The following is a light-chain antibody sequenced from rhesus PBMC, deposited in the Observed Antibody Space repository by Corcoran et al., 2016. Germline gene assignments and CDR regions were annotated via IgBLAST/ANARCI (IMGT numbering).Light chain of an antibody. CDR2: EAS. J-gene: IGKJ1*01. V-gene: IGKV1-22*01. Sequence: DIQMTQSPSSLSASVGDTVTITCRASQGISSWLAWYQQKPGKAPKLLFYEASSLQSGVPSRFSGSGSGTDFTLTISSLESEDFATYYCQQYDNRPRTFGLGTKVEIK. CDR1: QGISSW. CDR3: QQYDNRPRT.